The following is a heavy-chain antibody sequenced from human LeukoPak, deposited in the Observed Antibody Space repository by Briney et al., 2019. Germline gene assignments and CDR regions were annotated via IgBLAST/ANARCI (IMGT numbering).Heavy chain of an antibody. CDR3: ARNPEGWLRLRPLPALDNWFDP. V-gene: IGHV1-18*01. CDR2: ISAYNGNK. D-gene: IGHD5-12*01. CDR1: GYTFTSYG. Sequence: ASVTLSCTASGYTFTSYGIRWVRQTPGPGLERMGWISAYNGNKNYAQKLQGRVTIATDTSTSTAYMELRSLRSDDTAVYYCARNPEGWLRLRPLPALDNWFDPWGQGTLVTVSS. J-gene: IGHJ5*02.